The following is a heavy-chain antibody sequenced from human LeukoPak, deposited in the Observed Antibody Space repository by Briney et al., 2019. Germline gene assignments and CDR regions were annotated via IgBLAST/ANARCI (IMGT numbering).Heavy chain of an antibody. J-gene: IGHJ3*02. D-gene: IGHD3-22*01. CDR3: ASSYYYDSSSPYWAFDI. Sequence: SETLSLTCTVSGGSISSYYWSWIRQPAGKGLEWIGRIYTSGSTNYNPSLKSRVTMSVDTSKNQFSLKLSSVTAADTAVYYCASSYYYDSSSPYWAFDIWGQGTMVTVSS. V-gene: IGHV4-4*07. CDR1: GGSISSYY. CDR2: IYTSGST.